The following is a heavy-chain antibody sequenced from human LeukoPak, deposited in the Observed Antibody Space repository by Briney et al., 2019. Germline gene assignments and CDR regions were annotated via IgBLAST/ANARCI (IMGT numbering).Heavy chain of an antibody. CDR3: SLTTGIKYSSSWYETRFDP. CDR1: GGTFSSYA. CDR2: IIPILGIA. Sequence: GASVKVSCKASGGTFSSYAISWVRQAPGQGLEWMGRIIPILGIANYAQKFQGRVTITADKSTSTAYMELSSLRSEDTAVYYCSLTTGIKYSSSWYETRFDPWGQGTLVTVSS. J-gene: IGHJ5*02. D-gene: IGHD6-13*01. V-gene: IGHV1-69*04.